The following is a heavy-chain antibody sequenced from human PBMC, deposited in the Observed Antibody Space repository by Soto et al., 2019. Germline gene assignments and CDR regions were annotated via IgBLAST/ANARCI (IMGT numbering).Heavy chain of an antibody. J-gene: IGHJ3*02. V-gene: IGHV3-23*01. CDR2: ISGSGGST. D-gene: IGHD3-10*01. CDR1: GFTFSTYA. CDR3: AHPRGFGVFDAYDI. Sequence: GVTLRLSCAASGFTFSTYAMSCVRQAPGKGLVWVSAISGSGGSTFYADSVKGRFTISRDNSMNTLYLQMNSLRTEDTAVYYCAHPRGFGVFDAYDICGQGTMVTVSS.